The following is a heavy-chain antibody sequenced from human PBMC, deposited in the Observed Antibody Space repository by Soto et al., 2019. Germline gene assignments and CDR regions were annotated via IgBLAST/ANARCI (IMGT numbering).Heavy chain of an antibody. CDR3: AREVWYYDSSGYIDY. V-gene: IGHV4-4*02. D-gene: IGHD3-22*01. CDR1: GGSISSSNW. CDR2: IYYCGST. Sequence: SETLSLTCVVSGGSISSSNWLSWVRQPPGKGLEWIGDIYYCGSTNYNPSLKSRVTISVDTSKNQFSLKLSSVTAADTAVYYCAREVWYYDSSGYIDYWGQGTLVTVSS. J-gene: IGHJ4*02.